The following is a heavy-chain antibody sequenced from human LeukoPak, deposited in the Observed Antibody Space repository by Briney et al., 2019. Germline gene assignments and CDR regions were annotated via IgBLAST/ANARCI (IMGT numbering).Heavy chain of an antibody. D-gene: IGHD5-24*01. CDR2: IKQDGSEK. J-gene: IGHJ4*02. CDR1: GFTFSSYW. CDR3: ARAGWLQFFDY. V-gene: IGHV3-7*01. Sequence: GGSLRLSCAASGFTFSSYWMSWVRQAPGKGLEWVANIKQDGSEKYYVDSVKGRFTISRDNAKNSLYLQMNSLRAEDAAVYYCARAGWLQFFDYWGQGTLVTVSS.